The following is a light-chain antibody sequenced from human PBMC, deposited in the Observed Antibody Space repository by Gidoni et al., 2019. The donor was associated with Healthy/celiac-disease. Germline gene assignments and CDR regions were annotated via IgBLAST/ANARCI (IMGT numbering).Light chain of an antibody. J-gene: IGLJ2*01. Sequence: QSALTQPRSVSGSPGQSVTISCTGTSSDVGGYNYVSWYQQHPGKAPNLMIYDVSKRPSGVPDRFSGSKSGNTASLTISGLQAEDEADYYCCSYAGSYTFEFGGGTKLTVL. CDR3: CSYAGSYTFE. V-gene: IGLV2-11*01. CDR1: SSDVGGYNY. CDR2: DVS.